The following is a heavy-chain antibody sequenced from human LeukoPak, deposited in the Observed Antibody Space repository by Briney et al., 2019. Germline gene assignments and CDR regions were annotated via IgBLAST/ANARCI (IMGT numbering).Heavy chain of an antibody. V-gene: IGHV3-33*01. CDR3: ARARNNYDSSGFSALDY. D-gene: IGHD3-22*01. CDR1: EFSFSSYG. J-gene: IGHJ4*02. CDR2: LWYGGTNK. Sequence: GRSLRLSCAASEFSFSSYGMHWVRRAPGKGLQWVASLWYGGTNKYHADSVKGRFTISRDNSQSTLYLQMNSLRAEDTAVYYCARARNNYDSSGFSALDYWGQGTLVTVSS.